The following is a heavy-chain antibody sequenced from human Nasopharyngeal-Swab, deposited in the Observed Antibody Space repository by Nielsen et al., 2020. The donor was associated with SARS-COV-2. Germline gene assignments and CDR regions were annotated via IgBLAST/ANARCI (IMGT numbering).Heavy chain of an antibody. CDR2: ISAYNGNT. D-gene: IGHD3-22*01. CDR1: GYTFTSYG. J-gene: IGHJ6*02. Sequence: ASVKVSCKASGYTFTSYGISWVRQAPGQGLEWMGWISAYNGNTNYAQKLQGRVTMTTDTSTSTAYMELRSLRSDDTAVYYCARDPADSSGYYYWYYYYGMDVWGQGTTVTVSS. CDR3: ARDPADSSGYYYWYYYYGMDV. V-gene: IGHV1-18*04.